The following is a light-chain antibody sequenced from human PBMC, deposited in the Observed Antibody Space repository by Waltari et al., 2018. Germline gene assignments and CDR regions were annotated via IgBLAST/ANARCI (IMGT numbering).Light chain of an antibody. CDR3: SSFTGTIWV. CDR1: SSDIDFDDY. J-gene: IGLJ3*02. V-gene: IGLV2-14*01. CDR2: GVT. Sequence: QSALTQPAPVSGSPGQSTPISCTGSSSDIDFDDYVSWYQHLPGKAPKLMIYGVTNRPSGISNRFSGSKSDNTASLTISGLQADDEADYYCSSFTGTIWVFGGGTKLTVL.